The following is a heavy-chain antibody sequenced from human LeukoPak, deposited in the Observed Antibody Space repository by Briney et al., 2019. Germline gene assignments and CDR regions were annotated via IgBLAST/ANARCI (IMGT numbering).Heavy chain of an antibody. D-gene: IGHD2-15*01. CDR3: TRDGWDY. V-gene: IGHV3-23*01. Sequence: WGSLRLSCAASGFTFSTYALSWVRQAPGKGLEWVSAITASDGSTYYADSVKGRFTISRDNSKNTLYLQMNSLRAEDTALYYCTRDGWDYWGQGTLVTVSS. CDR1: GFTFSTYA. J-gene: IGHJ4*02. CDR2: ITASDGST.